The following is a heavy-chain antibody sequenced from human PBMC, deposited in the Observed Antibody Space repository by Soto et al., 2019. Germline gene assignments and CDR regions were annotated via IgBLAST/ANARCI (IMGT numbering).Heavy chain of an antibody. CDR3: AKDGGIDFVISKLLLDI. D-gene: IGHD3-10*01. CDR1: GFTFSNYA. CDR2: IYDSGVST. J-gene: IGHJ3*02. Sequence: EVRLLESGGGFVQPGGSLRLSCAASGFTFSNYAMSWVRQTPGRVLEWVSTIYDSGVSTYYADSVKGRFAISRDNSMNTLFLQMNSLRAEDTAVYYCAKDGGIDFVISKLLLDIWGHGKIVTVSS. V-gene: IGHV3-23*01.